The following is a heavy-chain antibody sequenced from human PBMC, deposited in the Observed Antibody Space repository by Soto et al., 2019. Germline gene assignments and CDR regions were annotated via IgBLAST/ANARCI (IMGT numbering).Heavy chain of an antibody. Sequence: TSETLCLTCAVSGYSISSGNWWGWIRQPPGKGLEWIGYIYYSGTTYYNPSLKSRVTMSVDTSKNQFSLKLTSVTAVDTAVYYCARREIQGPIVYWGQGTLVTVSS. D-gene: IGHD1-26*01. CDR3: ARREIQGPIVY. V-gene: IGHV4-28*01. CDR1: GYSISSGNW. J-gene: IGHJ4*02. CDR2: IYYSGTT.